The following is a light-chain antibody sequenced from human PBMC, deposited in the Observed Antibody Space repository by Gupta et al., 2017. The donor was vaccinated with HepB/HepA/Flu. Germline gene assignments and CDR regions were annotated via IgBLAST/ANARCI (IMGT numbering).Light chain of an antibody. CDR3: HQDGSAPWT. CDR2: GAS. Sequence: ELVLTQSPCPPSSSPGERAILSCRASQSVRNRYLVWYQQKPGQAPRLLMYGASSRATGIPDRFSGSGSETDFTLTISGLEPEDFAVYYCHQDGSAPWTFGQGTKVEIK. V-gene: IGKV3-20*01. J-gene: IGKJ1*01. CDR1: QSVRNRY.